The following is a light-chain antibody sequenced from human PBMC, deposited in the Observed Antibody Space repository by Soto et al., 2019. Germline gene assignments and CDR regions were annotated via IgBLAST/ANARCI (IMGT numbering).Light chain of an antibody. J-gene: IGKJ1*01. CDR2: DAS. CDR1: QSISDS. V-gene: IGKV1-5*01. Sequence: DIQMTQSPSSLSAPAGGRGTITCRASQSISDSLAWYQQKPGKAPFLLISDASNLERGVPSRFSGSGSGTEFTLTISSMQPDDFATYYCQQYTGYSRTFGQGTKVDIK. CDR3: QQYTGYSRT.